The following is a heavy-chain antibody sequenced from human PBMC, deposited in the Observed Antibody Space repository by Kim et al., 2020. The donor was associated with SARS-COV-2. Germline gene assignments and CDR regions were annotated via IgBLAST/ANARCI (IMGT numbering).Heavy chain of an antibody. J-gene: IGHJ3*02. Sequence: GGSLRLSCAASGLTLSNYGMSWVRQAPGKGLEWVSAISVSGVITNYADSVKGRFTISRDISKNTLYLQMNSLRAEDTAVYYCAKKFHMVVTRFAFDIWGQGTMVTVSS. V-gene: IGHV3-23*01. CDR3: AKKFHMVVTRFAFDI. CDR2: ISVSGVIT. D-gene: IGHD2-21*01. CDR1: GLTLSNYG.